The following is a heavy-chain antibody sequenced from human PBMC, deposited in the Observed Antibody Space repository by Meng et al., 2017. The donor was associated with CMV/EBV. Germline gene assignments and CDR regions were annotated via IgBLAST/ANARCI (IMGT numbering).Heavy chain of an antibody. CDR2: IYGSGNT. D-gene: IGHD2-21*01. V-gene: IGHV3-66*01. Sequence: EMQLVESGGGLVQPGGSLRLSWTASGFSVSSNYMSWVRQAPGKGLEWISIIYGSGNTYYGDSVKGRFTISRDNFRNTLYLQMNSLRAEDTAVYYCAREIPQAWASWGQGTLVTVSS. CDR1: GFSVSSNY. CDR3: AREIPQAWAS. J-gene: IGHJ5*02.